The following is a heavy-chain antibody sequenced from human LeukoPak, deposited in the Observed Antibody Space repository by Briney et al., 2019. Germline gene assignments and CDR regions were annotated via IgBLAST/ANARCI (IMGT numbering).Heavy chain of an antibody. Sequence: ASVTVSCRASGYTFTGYYMHWVRQAPGQGLEWMGWINPNSGDTNYAQKFQGRVTMTRDTSISTAYMELSRLRSDDTAVYYCARDGGYCSSTSCYSAYYYMDVWGKGTTVTVSS. CDR3: ARDGGYCSSTSCYSAYYYMDV. J-gene: IGHJ6*03. CDR1: GYTFTGYY. CDR2: INPNSGDT. V-gene: IGHV1-2*02. D-gene: IGHD2-2*01.